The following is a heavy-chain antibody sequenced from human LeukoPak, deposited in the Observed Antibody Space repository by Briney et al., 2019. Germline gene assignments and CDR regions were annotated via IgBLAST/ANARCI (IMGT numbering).Heavy chain of an antibody. V-gene: IGHV3-21*01. CDR3: AREWPRADYIFDY. CDR1: AFSLNAYN. CDR2: ISYTGTYI. Sequence: GGSLRLSCAASAFSLNAYNMNWVRQAPGKGLEWVSSISYTGTYIYYADSVKGRFTISRDNSKNTVYLQMNSLRAEDTAVYYCAREWPRADYIFDYWGQGTLVTVSS. J-gene: IGHJ4*02. D-gene: IGHD4-11*01.